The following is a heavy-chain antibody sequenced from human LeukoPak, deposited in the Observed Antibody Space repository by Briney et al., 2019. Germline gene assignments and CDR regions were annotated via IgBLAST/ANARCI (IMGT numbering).Heavy chain of an antibody. CDR1: GFTFSSYA. CDR2: ISGGGGST. Sequence: PGGSLRLSCAASGFTFSSYAMSWVRQAPGKGLEWVSVISGGGGSTYYADSLKGRFTISRDNSKNTLYLQMNSLRAEDTAVYYCAKLLSGWHYFDYWGQGTLVIVSS. D-gene: IGHD6-19*01. V-gene: IGHV3-23*01. CDR3: AKLLSGWHYFDY. J-gene: IGHJ4*02.